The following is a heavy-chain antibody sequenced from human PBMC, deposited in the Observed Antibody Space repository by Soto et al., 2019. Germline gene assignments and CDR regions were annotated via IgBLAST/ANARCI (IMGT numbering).Heavy chain of an antibody. Sequence: QVKLVQSGAEVKKPGGSVKVSCKASGYTFTSYGISWVRQAPGQGLEWMGWISAYNGNTNYAQKLQGRVTMTTDTSTRTAYVELRSPRTDDTVVYYCTGGDDWNDGDYYYGIDVWGQVTTVTVAS. CDR2: ISAYNGNT. D-gene: IGHD1-1*01. J-gene: IGHJ6*02. CDR3: TGGDDWNDGDYYYGIDV. CDR1: GYTFTSYG. V-gene: IGHV1-18*01.